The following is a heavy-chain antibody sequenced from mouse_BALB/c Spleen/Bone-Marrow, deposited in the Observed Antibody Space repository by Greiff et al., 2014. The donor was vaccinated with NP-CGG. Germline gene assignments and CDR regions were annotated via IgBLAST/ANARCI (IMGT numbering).Heavy chain of an antibody. D-gene: IGHD4-1*01. CDR2: IRNKAFGDTT. J-gene: IGHJ4*01. Sequence: EVMLVESGGGLVQPGGSLRLSCAPSGFTFTDFYMSWVRQPPGKALEWLGFIRNKAFGDTTEYSASVKGRFTISRDNSQSILYLQMNPLRTEDSATYYCATDRNCDNDGAGTMDYWGQGTSVTVS. CDR3: ATDRNCDNDGAGTMDY. CDR1: GFTFTDFY. V-gene: IGHV7-3*02.